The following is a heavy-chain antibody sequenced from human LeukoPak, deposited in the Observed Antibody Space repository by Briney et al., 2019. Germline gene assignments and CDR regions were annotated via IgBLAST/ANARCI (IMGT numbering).Heavy chain of an antibody. CDR2: IYHSGST. CDR3: ARLTYYYDSSGYGI. V-gene: IGHV4-4*02. CDR1: GDSISSSNW. Sequence: PSETLSLTCAVSGDSISSSNWWSWVRQPPGKGLEGIGEIYHSGSTNYNPSLKSRVTISVDKSKNQLSLKLSSVTAADTAVYYCARLTYYYDSSGYGIWGQGTMVTVSS. J-gene: IGHJ3*02. D-gene: IGHD3-22*01.